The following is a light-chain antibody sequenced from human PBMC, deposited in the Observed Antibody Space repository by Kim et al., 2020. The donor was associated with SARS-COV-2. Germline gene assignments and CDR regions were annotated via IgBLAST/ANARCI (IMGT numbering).Light chain of an antibody. CDR3: QQYNIYSLT. CDR1: QSISSW. CDR2: NAS. J-gene: IGKJ3*01. Sequence: DIQMTQSPSTLSASVGDRVTITCRASQSISSWLAWYQQKPGKAPKLLIYNASSLESGVPSRFSGSGSGTEFTLTISSLQPDDFATYYCQQYNIYSLTFGQRTKVDIK. V-gene: IGKV1-5*03.